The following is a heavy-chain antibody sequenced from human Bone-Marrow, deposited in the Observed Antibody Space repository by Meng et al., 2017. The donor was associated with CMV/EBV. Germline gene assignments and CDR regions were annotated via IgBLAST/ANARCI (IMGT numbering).Heavy chain of an antibody. CDR1: GFTFSSYW. V-gene: IGHV3-74*01. CDR3: TRGSSWSDY. J-gene: IGHJ4*02. CDR2: IKSDGSST. D-gene: IGHD6-6*01. Sequence: GESLKISCSASGFTFSSYWMDWVRQAPGKGLVWVSRIKSDGSSTTYADSVKGRFIISRDNAKNTLYLQMNSLRAEATAVDYCTRGSSWSDYWGQGTLVTVSS.